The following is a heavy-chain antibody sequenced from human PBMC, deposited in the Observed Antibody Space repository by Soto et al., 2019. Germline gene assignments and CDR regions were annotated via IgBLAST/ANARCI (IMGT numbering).Heavy chain of an antibody. CDR1: GFTFSSYA. D-gene: IGHD2-2*01. CDR2: ISYDGSNK. Sequence: QVQLVESGGGVVQHGRSLRLSCAASGFTFSSYAMHWVRQAPGKVLEWVAVISYDGSNKYYADSVKGRFTISRDNSKNTLYLQMNSRRAEDKAVYYCAISLYGISTSCHDNYGMYVWGQGTTGTVSS. CDR3: AISLYGISTSCHDNYGMYV. J-gene: IGHJ6*02. V-gene: IGHV3-30-3*01.